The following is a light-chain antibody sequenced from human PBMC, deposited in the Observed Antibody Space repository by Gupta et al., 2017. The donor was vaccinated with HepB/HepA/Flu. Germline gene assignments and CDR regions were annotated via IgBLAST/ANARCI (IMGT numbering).Light chain of an antibody. CDR2: QDS. CDR1: KLGDKY. J-gene: IGLJ3*02. V-gene: IGLV3-1*01. Sequence: SYELTPPPSVSVSPGQTASLTCSGDKLGDKYACWYQQKPGQSPVLVIYQDSKRPSGIPERFSGSNSGNTATLTISGTQAMDEADYYCQEWDSSTGVFGGGTKLTVL. CDR3: QEWDSSTGV.